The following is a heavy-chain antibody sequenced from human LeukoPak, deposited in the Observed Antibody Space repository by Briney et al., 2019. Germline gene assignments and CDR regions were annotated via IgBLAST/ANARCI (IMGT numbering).Heavy chain of an antibody. CDR2: IYYSGST. CDR1: GGSISTTSYY. J-gene: IGHJ4*02. CDR3: ARRRGWVDY. Sequence: SETLSLTCTVSGGSISTTSYYWGWIRQPPGKGLEWIGSIYYSGSTYYNPSLRSRVTISVDTSKNQFSLKLSSVTAADTAVYYCARRRGWVDYWGQGALVTVSS. V-gene: IGHV4-39*01. D-gene: IGHD6-19*01.